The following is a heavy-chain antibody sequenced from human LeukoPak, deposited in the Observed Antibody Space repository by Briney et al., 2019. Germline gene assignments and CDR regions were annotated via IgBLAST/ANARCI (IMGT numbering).Heavy chain of an antibody. D-gene: IGHD6-13*01. CDR3: ARVVYSSILH. Sequence: SETLSLTCTVSGGSVSSGSYYWSWIRQPPGKGLEWIGYIYYGGSTNYNPSLKSRVTISVDTSKNQFSLKLSSVTAADTAVYYCARVVYSSILHWGQGTLVTVSS. V-gene: IGHV4-61*01. J-gene: IGHJ4*02. CDR1: GGSVSSGSYY. CDR2: IYYGGST.